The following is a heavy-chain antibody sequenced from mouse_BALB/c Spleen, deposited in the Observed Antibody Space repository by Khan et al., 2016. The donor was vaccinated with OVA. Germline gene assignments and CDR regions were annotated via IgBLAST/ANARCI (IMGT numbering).Heavy chain of an antibody. D-gene: IGHD1-1*01. Sequence: EVQLVESGGSLVRPGGSLKLSCEASGFTFSNYAMSWVRQTPEKRLERVALISSGGSYTYCPDSVKGRFIISRDNAKNTLYLQMSSLRSEDTAMYYCARHYVGALDCWGQGTSVTVSS. V-gene: IGHV5-9-3*01. CDR1: GFTFSNYA. CDR2: ISSGGSYT. J-gene: IGHJ4*01. CDR3: ARHYVGALDC.